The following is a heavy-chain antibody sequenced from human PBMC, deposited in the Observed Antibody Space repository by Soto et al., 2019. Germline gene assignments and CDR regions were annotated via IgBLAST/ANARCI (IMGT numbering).Heavy chain of an antibody. V-gene: IGHV5-51*01. Sequence: PGESLKISCKGSGYSFTSYWIGWVRQMPGKGLEWMGIIYPGDSDTRYSPSFQGQVTISADKSISTAYLQWSSLKASDTAMYYCARHVTMVRGAPRGQFDPWGQGTLVTVSS. D-gene: IGHD3-10*01. J-gene: IGHJ5*02. CDR3: ARHVTMVRGAPRGQFDP. CDR2: IYPGDSDT. CDR1: GYSFTSYW.